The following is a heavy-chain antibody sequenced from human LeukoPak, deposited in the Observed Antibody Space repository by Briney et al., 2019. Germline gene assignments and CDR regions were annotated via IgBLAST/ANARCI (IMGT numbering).Heavy chain of an antibody. D-gene: IGHD6-6*01. V-gene: IGHV3-48*04. CDR2: ISSSSTI. J-gene: IGHJ6*03. CDR1: GFTFSSYG. CDR3: ARDQRYSSSSEYYYYYYYMDV. Sequence: GGSLRLSCAASGFTFSSYGMHWVRQAPGKGLEWVSYISSSSTIYYADSVKGRFTISRDNAKNSLYLQMNSLRAEDTAVYYCARDQRYSSSSEYYYYYYYMDVWGKGTTVTVSS.